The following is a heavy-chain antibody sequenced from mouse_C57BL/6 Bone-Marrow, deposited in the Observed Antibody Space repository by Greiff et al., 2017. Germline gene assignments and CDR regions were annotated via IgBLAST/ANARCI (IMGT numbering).Heavy chain of an antibody. CDR2: IDPSDSYT. V-gene: IGHV1-69*01. D-gene: IGHD1-1*01. J-gene: IGHJ3*01. CDR1: GYTFTSYW. Sequence: QVQLQQPGAELVMPGASVKLSCKASGYTFTSYWMHWVKQRPGQGLEWLGEIDPSDSYTNYNQKFKGKTTLTVDKSSSTAYMQLSSLTSEDSAVYYCAREGYYYGSSSFAYWGQGTLVTVSA. CDR3: AREGYYYGSSSFAY.